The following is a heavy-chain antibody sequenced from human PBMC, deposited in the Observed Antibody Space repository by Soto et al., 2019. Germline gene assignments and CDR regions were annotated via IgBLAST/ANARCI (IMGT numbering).Heavy chain of an antibody. D-gene: IGHD4-17*01. CDR2: VSFDGSNE. V-gene: IGHV3-30-3*01. Sequence: QVQLVESGGGVVQPGGSLRLSCSASGFTFSRYAMHWVRQAPGEGLDWVAVVSFDGSNEYYAESVRGRFTISRDTSKNSLYLQMNSLRPEDTAVYFCARPRMTTTTRYHGMDVGGRGTTVTVSS. J-gene: IGHJ6*02. CDR1: GFTFSRYA. CDR3: ARPRMTTTTRYHGMDV.